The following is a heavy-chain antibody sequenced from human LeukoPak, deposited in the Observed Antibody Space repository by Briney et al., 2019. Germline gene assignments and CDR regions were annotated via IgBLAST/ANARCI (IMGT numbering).Heavy chain of an antibody. CDR1: GFTFSSYS. V-gene: IGHV3-21*01. CDR3: ATHIFCSSTSCTVSDDAFDI. Sequence: GGSLRLSCAASGFTFSSYSMNWVRQAPGKGLEWVSSISSSSSYIYYADSVKGRFTISRDNAKNSLYLQMNSLRAEDTAVYYCATHIFCSSTSCTVSDDAFDIWGQGTMVTVSS. D-gene: IGHD2-2*01. J-gene: IGHJ3*02. CDR2: ISSSSSYI.